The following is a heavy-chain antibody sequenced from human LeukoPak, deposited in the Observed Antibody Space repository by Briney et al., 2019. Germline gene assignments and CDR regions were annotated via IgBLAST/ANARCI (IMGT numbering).Heavy chain of an antibody. CDR3: AREGGPYRPLDY. CDR2: AHLSGRT. CDR1: GGSISSTNW. J-gene: IGHJ4*02. Sequence: PSETLSLTCGVSGGSISSTNWWTWVRQPPGEGLEWIGEAHLSGRTNYNPSLESRVTMSVDMSENHIFLKLTSVTAADTAVYYCAREGGPYRPLDYSGQGTLVTVSS. V-gene: IGHV4-4*02.